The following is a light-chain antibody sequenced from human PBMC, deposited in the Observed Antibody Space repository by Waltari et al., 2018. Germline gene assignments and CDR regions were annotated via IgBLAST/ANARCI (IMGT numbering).Light chain of an antibody. CDR1: QSISSY. CDR2: ATS. V-gene: IGKV1-39*01. J-gene: IGKJ1*01. Sequence: DIQMTQYPSSLSASVGDRVTITCRASQSISSYLNWYQQKPGKAPKLLIYATSSLQSGVPSRFSGSGSGTYFTLTISSLQPEDFATYYCQQSYSTPRTFGQGTKVEIK. CDR3: QQSYSTPRT.